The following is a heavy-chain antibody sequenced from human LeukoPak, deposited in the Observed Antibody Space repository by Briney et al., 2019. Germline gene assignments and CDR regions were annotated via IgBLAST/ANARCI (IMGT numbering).Heavy chain of an antibody. D-gene: IGHD1-26*01. J-gene: IGHJ4*02. CDR1: AFSFSDYW. Sequence: GGSLRLSCAASAFSFSDYWMTWVRQAPGKGLEWVAHIKDDGSDKYYVDSVTGRFTISRDNTKNSLFLQMTSLTAEDTAVYYCATWDNAWEFAYWGQGTLVSVSS. CDR3: ATWDNAWEFAY. CDR2: IKDDGSDK. V-gene: IGHV3-7*05.